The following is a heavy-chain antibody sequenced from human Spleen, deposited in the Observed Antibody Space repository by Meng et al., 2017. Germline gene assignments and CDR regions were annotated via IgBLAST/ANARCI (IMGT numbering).Heavy chain of an antibody. V-gene: IGHV3-15*01. Sequence: GGSLRLSCAASGFTFSNAWMTWVRQAPGKGLEWIGRMKSNVDGGTVDYAAAVKGRFFISRDDSKNTFYLQMNSLKTEDTAVYYCSGHVDYWGNGTLVTSPQ. CDR3: SGHVDY. J-gene: IGHJ4*01. CDR2: MKSNVDGGTV. CDR1: GFTFSNAW.